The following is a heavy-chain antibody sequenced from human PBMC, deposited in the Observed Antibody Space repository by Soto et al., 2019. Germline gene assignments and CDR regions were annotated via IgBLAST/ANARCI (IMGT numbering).Heavy chain of an antibody. CDR3: ARGVAYCGGDCYPDAFDI. CDR1: SGVISSGDYY. J-gene: IGHJ3*02. CDR2: IYYSGST. D-gene: IGHD2-21*02. Sequence: QVQLQESGPGLVNPSQTLSPTCTVSSGVISSGDYYWSWIRQPPGIGLECIGYIYYSGSTYYNPSLKRPVTISVDTSKNQFSLKLSSVTAADTAVYYCARGVAYCGGDCYPDAFDIWGQGTMVTVSS. V-gene: IGHV4-30-4*01.